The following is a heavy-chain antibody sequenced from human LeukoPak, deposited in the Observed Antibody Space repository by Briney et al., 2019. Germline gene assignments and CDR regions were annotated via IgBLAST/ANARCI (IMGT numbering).Heavy chain of an antibody. CDR3: ARLYCSDGSCFLDF. V-gene: IGHV5-51*01. CDR1: GYIFSTYW. CDR2: IYPGDSES. Sequence: GESLKISCKGSGYIFSTYWIGWVRQMAGKGLEWMGIIYPGDSESRYSPPFEGQVTISADKSITTAYLQWSSLKASDTAMYYCARLYCSDGSCFLDFWGQGTLVTVSS. J-gene: IGHJ4*02. D-gene: IGHD2-15*01.